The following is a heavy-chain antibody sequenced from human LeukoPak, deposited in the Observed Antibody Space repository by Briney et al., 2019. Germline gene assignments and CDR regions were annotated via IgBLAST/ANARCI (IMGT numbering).Heavy chain of an antibody. CDR3: TRDEGYSDGSFYYHYGMDV. V-gene: IGHV3-33*01. J-gene: IGHJ6*02. CDR1: GFTFSTYG. CDR2: IWHDGNNK. Sequence: GGSLRLSCAASGFTFSTYGMNWVRQAPGKGLEWMAVIWHDGNNKYYADSVKGRFTISRDNAKNSLYLQMSSLRAEDTAVYYCTRDEGYSDGSFYYHYGMDVWGQGTTVTVSS. D-gene: IGHD5-18*01.